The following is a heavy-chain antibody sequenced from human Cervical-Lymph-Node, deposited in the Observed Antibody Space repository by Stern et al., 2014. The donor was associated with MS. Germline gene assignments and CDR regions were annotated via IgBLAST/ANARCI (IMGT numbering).Heavy chain of an antibody. CDR1: GGSVSSGSYY. J-gene: IGHJ4*02. V-gene: IGHV4-61*01. Sequence: QVQLQESGPGLVKPSETLSLTCTVSGGSVSSGSYYWSWIRQPPGKGLEXIGYIYYSGSTNYNPSLKSRVTISVDTSKNQFSLKLSSVTAADTAVYYCARKVHRGYYFDYWGQGTLVTVSS. CDR3: ARKVHRGYYFDY. CDR2: IYYSGST. D-gene: IGHD1-14*01.